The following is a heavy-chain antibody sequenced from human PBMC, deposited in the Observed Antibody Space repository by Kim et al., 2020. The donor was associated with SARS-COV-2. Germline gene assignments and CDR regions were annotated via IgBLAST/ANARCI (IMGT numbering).Heavy chain of an antibody. J-gene: IGHJ4*02. V-gene: IGHV3-30*18. CDR2: ISYDGSNK. D-gene: IGHD2-15*01. CDR1: GFTFSSYG. Sequence: GGSLRLSCAASGFTFSSYGMHWVRQAPGKGLEWVAVISYDGSNKYYADSVKGRFTISRDNSKNTLYLQMNSLRAEDTAVYYCAKARVVAATTGFDYWGQGTLVTVSS. CDR3: AKARVVAATTGFDY.